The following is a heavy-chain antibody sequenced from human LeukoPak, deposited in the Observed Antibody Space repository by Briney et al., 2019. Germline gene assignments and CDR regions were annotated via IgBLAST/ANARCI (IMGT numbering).Heavy chain of an antibody. CDR1: GYTFTGYY. V-gene: IGHV1-2*02. J-gene: IGHJ4*02. CDR2: INPNSGGT. D-gene: IGHD2-2*01. CDR3: ARVPIVVVPAATPREGFDY. Sequence: ASVKVSCKASGYTFTGYYMHWVRQAPGQGLEWMGWINPNSGGTNYAQKFQGRVTMTRDTSISTAYMEPSRLRSDDTAVYYCARVPIVVVPAATPREGFDYWGQGTLVTVSS.